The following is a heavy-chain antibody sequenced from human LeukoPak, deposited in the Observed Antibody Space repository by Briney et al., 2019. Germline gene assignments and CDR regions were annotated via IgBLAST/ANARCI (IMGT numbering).Heavy chain of an antibody. J-gene: IGHJ4*02. CDR1: GFTFSSYA. CDR2: TGSTGVST. V-gene: IGHV3-23*01. Sequence: QTGGSLRPSCAASGFTFSSYAMNWVRQAPGNGLEWVSGTGSTGVSTFYADSVKGRFTVSRDNSKNTLSLQMNSLRAEDTAVYYCAKDPGVVPAHYFDYWGQGTLVTVSS. CDR3: AKDPGVVPAHYFDY. D-gene: IGHD2-2*01.